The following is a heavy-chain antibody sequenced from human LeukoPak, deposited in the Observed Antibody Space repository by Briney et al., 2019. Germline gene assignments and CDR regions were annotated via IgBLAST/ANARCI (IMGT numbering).Heavy chain of an antibody. V-gene: IGHV3-74*01. J-gene: IGHJ5*02. D-gene: IGHD6-13*01. CDR3: ARGPGYSSSWYGTDL. CDR1: GFTLSSYW. CDR2: INSDRSTT. Sequence: GGSLRLSCAASGFTLSSYWMHWVRQAPGKGLVWVSRINSDRSTTNYADSVKGRFTISRDNTKNTLYLQMDSLRAEDTAVYYCARGPGYSSSWYGTDLWGQGALVTVSS.